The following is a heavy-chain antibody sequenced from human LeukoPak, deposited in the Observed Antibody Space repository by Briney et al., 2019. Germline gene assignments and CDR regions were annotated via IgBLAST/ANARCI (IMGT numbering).Heavy chain of an antibody. CDR2: IIPILGIA. V-gene: IGHV1-69*10. CDR3: ARDKSPYDSSGYYPY. Sequence: ASVKVSCKASGGTFSSYAISWVRQAPGQGLEWMGGIIPILGIANYAQKFQGRVTITADKSTSTAYMELSSLRSEDTAVYYCARDKSPYDSSGYYPYWGQGTLVTVSS. J-gene: IGHJ4*02. CDR1: GGTFSSYA. D-gene: IGHD3-22*01.